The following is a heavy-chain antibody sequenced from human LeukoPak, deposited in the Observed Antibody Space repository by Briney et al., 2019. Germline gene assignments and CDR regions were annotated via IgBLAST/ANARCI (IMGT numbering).Heavy chain of an antibody. J-gene: IGHJ4*02. CDR3: AKGSYCGGDCYGDYFDY. CDR1: GFTFSSYA. V-gene: IGHV3-23*01. CDR2: ISGSGGST. D-gene: IGHD2-21*01. Sequence: PGGSLRLSCAASGFTFSSYAMSWVRQAPGKGMEWVSAISGSGGSTYYADSVKGGFTISRDNSKHTLYLQMNSLRAEDTAVYYCAKGSYCGGDCYGDYFDYWGQGTPVTVSS.